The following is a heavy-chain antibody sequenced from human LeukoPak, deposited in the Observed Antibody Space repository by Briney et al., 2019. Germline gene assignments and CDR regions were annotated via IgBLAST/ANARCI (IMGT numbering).Heavy chain of an antibody. CDR1: GGTFSSYA. CDR3: ASHGTVTAPHPPDY. D-gene: IGHD4-17*01. CDR2: IIPIFGTA. J-gene: IGHJ4*02. Sequence: SVKVSCKASGGTFSSYAISWVRQAPGQGLEWMGGIIPIFGTANYAQKFQGRVTITADESTSTAYMELSSLRSEDTAVYYCASHGTVTAPHPPDYWGQGTLVTVSS. V-gene: IGHV1-69*13.